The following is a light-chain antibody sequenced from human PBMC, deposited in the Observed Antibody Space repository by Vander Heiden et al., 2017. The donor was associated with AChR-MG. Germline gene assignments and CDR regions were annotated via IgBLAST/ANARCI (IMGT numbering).Light chain of an antibody. CDR2: DTS. CDR1: QSVSSN. CDR3: QQRSNWPPT. Sequence: EIVLTQSPGTLSLSPGEKATLSCRASQSVSSNLAWYQQKPGQAPSLLIYDTSNRATGIPARFSGSGSGTDFTLTISSLAPEDFAVYYCQQRSNWPPTFGQGTKVEIK. V-gene: IGKV3-11*01. J-gene: IGKJ1*01.